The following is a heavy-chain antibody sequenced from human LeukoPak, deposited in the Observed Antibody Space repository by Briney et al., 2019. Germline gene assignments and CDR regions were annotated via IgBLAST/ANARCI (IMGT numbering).Heavy chain of an antibody. Sequence: GGSLRLSCAASGFTFSDYSMNWVRQAPGKGLEWVSSISSSSSYIYYADSVKGWFTISRDNAKNSLYLQMNSLRAEDTAVYYCARAASSWSYLNYWGQGTLVTVSS. D-gene: IGHD6-13*01. V-gene: IGHV3-21*01. CDR1: GFTFSDYS. CDR3: ARAASSWSYLNY. CDR2: ISSSSSYI. J-gene: IGHJ4*02.